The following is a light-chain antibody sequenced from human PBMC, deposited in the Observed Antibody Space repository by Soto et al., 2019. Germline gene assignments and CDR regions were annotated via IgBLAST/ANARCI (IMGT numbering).Light chain of an antibody. Sequence: QSVLTQPPSVSAAPGQKVTISCSGSSSNLGNNYVSWYQQLPGTAPKLLIYENNKRPSGIPDRFSGSKSGTSATLGITGLQTGDEADYYCVTGNSSLSAVVFGGGTKVTVL. J-gene: IGLJ2*01. CDR3: VTGNSSLSAVV. CDR1: SSNLGNNY. V-gene: IGLV1-51*02. CDR2: ENN.